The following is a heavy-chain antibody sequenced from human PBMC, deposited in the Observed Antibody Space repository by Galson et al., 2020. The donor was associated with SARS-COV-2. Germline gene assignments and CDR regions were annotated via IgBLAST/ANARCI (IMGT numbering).Heavy chain of an antibody. Sequence: GESLKISCAASGFTFSSYAMHWVRQAPGKGLEWVAVISYDGSNKYYADSVKGRFTISRDNSKNTLYLQMNSLRAEDTAVYYCATELLMALDYWGQGTLVTVSS. CDR2: ISYDGSNK. V-gene: IGHV3-30*04. CDR3: ATELLMALDY. J-gene: IGHJ4*02. CDR1: GFTFSSYA. D-gene: IGHD3-10*01.